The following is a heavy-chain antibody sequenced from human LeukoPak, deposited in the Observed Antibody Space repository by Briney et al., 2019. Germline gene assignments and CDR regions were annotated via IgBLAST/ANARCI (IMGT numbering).Heavy chain of an antibody. CDR3: ARDLSEYYGMDV. V-gene: IGHV3-21*01. CDR1: GFTFSSYS. J-gene: IGHJ6*02. Sequence: GGSLRLSCAASGFTFSSYSMNWVRRAPGKGLEWVSSISSSSSYIYYADSVKGRFTISRDNAKNSLYLQMNSLRAEDTAVYYCARDLSEYYGMDVWGQGTTVTVSS. D-gene: IGHD1-14*01. CDR2: ISSSSSYI.